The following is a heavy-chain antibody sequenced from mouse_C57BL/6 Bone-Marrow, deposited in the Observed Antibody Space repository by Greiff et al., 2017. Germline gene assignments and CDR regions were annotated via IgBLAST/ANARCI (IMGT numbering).Heavy chain of an antibody. CDR3: ASGSSYAWFAY. CDR2: IDPSDSYT. CDR1: GYTFTSYW. V-gene: IGHV1-69*01. D-gene: IGHD1-1*01. Sequence: QVQLQQPGAELVMPGASVKLSCKASGYTFTSYWMHWVKQRPGQGLEWIGEIDPSDSYTNYNQKFKGKSTLTVDKSSSTAYMQLSSLTSEDSAVYYCASGSSYAWFAYWGQGTLVTVSA. J-gene: IGHJ3*01.